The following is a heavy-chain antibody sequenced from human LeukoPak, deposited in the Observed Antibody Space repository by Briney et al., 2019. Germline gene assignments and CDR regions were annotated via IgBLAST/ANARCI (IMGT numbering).Heavy chain of an antibody. J-gene: IGHJ4*02. CDR3: ATARSYDFWSGYYGRYYFDY. Sequence: GASVTVSCKVSGYTLTELSMHWVRQAPGKGLEWMGGFDPEDGETIYAQKFQGRVTMTEDTSTDAAYMELSSLRSEDTAVYYCATARSYDFWSGYYGRYYFDYWGQGTLVTVSP. D-gene: IGHD3-3*01. CDR2: FDPEDGET. V-gene: IGHV1-24*01. CDR1: GYTLTELS.